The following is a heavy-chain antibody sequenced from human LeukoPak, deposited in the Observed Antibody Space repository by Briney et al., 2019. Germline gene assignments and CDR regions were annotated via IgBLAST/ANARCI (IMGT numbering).Heavy chain of an antibody. D-gene: IGHD1-26*01. Sequence: SVKVSCKASGYTFTSYAISWVRQAPGQGLEWMGRIIPILGIANYAQKFQGRVTITADKSTSTAYMELSSLRSEDTAVYYCARDQNPVGYYYYGMDVWGQGTTVTVSS. CDR1: GYTFTSYA. CDR2: IIPILGIA. J-gene: IGHJ6*02. CDR3: ARDQNPVGYYYYGMDV. V-gene: IGHV1-69*04.